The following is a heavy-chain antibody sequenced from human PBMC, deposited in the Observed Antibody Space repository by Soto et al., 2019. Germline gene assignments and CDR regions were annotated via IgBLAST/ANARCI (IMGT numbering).Heavy chain of an antibody. D-gene: IGHD2-2*01. Sequence: SVKVSCKASGGTFNNYVINWVRQAPGQGLEWMAGIIPIFGTANYAQKFQGRVTITADKSTSTAYMELNSLRSEDTAVYYCAGRCAGTNCLGHLDYWGQGTLVTVSS. V-gene: IGHV1-69*06. CDR3: AGRCAGTNCLGHLDY. CDR1: GGTFNNYV. CDR2: IIPIFGTA. J-gene: IGHJ4*02.